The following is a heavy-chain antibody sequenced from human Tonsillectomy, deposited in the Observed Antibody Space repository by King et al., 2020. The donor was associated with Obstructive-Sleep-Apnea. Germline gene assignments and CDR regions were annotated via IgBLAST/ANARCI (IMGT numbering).Heavy chain of an antibody. Sequence: LQLQESGPGLVKPSETLSLTCTVSGGSISSSSYYWGWIRQPPGKGLEWIGSSYYSGSTYYNPSLKSRVTISVDTSKNQFSLKLSSVTAADTAVYYCAREYEITMLVVVITATKYFDYWGQGTLVTVSS. V-gene: IGHV4-39*07. CDR1: GGSISSSSYY. D-gene: IGHD3-22*01. CDR3: AREYEITMLVVVITATKYFDY. CDR2: SYYSGST. J-gene: IGHJ4*02.